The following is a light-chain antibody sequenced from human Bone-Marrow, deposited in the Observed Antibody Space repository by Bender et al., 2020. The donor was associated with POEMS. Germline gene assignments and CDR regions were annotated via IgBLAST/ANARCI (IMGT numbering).Light chain of an antibody. J-gene: IGLJ3*02. CDR1: NIGDKS. CDR3: QSYDSSLSASV. V-gene: IGLV3-21*01. Sequence: YVLTQSPSVSVAPGETARIPCGGTNIGDKSVHWYQLKPGQAPVLVIYYDSDRPSGIPERFSGSNSGNTATLTISRVEAGDEADYYCQSYDSSLSASVFGGGTKLTVL. CDR2: YDS.